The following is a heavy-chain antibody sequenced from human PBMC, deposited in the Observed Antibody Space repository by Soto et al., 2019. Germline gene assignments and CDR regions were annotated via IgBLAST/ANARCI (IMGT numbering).Heavy chain of an antibody. CDR1: GFRFSSSW. V-gene: IGHV3-23*04. CDR3: AKDLPLWSGYSFSENH. CDR2: VSGSGASV. J-gene: IGHJ5*02. D-gene: IGHD3-3*01. Sequence: EVQLVESGGGFVQPGGSLRLSCAGSGFRFSSSWMSWVRQAPGKGLEWVSSVSGSGASVHLPDFLKGRFSSSRDNSKNTVYLELNNLRVDDTAVYYCAKDLPLWSGYSFSENHWGQGTLVTVSS.